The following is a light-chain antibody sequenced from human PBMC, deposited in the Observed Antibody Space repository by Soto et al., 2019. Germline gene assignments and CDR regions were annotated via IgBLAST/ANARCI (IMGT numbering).Light chain of an antibody. CDR2: GAS. V-gene: IGKV3-20*01. CDR1: QSVSSSY. CDR3: QQYGSSLTWT. Sequence: EIVLTQSPGTLSLSPGERATLSCRASQSVSSSYLAWYQKKPGQAPRLLIYGASSRATGIPDRFSGSGSGTDFTLTISSLEPEDFSVYYCQQYGSSLTWTFGQGTKVEIK. J-gene: IGKJ1*01.